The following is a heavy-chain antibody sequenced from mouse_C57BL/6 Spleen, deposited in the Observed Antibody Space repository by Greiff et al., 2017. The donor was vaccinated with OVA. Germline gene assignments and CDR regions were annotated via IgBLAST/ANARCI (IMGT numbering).Heavy chain of an antibody. Sequence: EVKLMESGPGLVKPSQSLSLTCSVTGYSITSGYYWNWIRQFPGNKLEWMGYISYDGSNNYNPSLKNRISITRDTSKNQFFLKLNSVTTEDTATYYCAREDYGSPHYFDYWGQGTTLTVSS. J-gene: IGHJ2*01. CDR2: ISYDGSN. V-gene: IGHV3-6*01. D-gene: IGHD1-1*01. CDR1: GYSITSGYY. CDR3: AREDYGSPHYFDY.